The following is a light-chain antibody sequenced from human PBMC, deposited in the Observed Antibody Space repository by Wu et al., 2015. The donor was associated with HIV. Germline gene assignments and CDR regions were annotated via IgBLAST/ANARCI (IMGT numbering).Light chain of an antibody. CDR3: QQYNFWPT. V-gene: IGKV3-15*01. Sequence: EIVMTQSPATLSVSPGERVTLSCRASQSVKNKLAWYRQKPGQAPRLVIQGASTRATGIPARFTGSGPGTEFTLTISSLQSEDFAVYFCQQYNFWPTFGGGTKVEIK. J-gene: IGKJ4*01. CDR2: GAS. CDR1: QSVKNK.